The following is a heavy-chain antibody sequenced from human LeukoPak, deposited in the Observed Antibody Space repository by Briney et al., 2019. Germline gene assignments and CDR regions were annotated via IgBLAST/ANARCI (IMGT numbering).Heavy chain of an antibody. CDR2: ISSSSSYI. CDR1: GFTFSSYS. D-gene: IGHD3-22*01. J-gene: IGHJ4*02. CDR3: AREYDSSGYYLDY. Sequence: GGSLRLSCAASGFTFSSYSMNWVRQAPGKGLGWVSSISSSSSYIYYADSVKGRFTISRDNAKNSLYLQMNSLRAEDTAVYYCAREYDSSGYYLDYWGQGTLVTVSS. V-gene: IGHV3-21*01.